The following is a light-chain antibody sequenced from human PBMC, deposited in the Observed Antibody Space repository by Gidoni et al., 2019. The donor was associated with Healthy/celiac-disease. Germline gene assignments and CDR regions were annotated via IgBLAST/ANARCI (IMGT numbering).Light chain of an antibody. V-gene: IGKV3-11*01. Sequence: EIVLTQSPATLSLSPGERATLSCRASQSVSSYLAWYQQKPGQDPRLLIYDASNRATGIPARFSGSGSGTDFTLTISSLEPEDFAVYYCQQRSNWLWTFXQXTKVEIK. CDR1: QSVSSY. J-gene: IGKJ1*01. CDR2: DAS. CDR3: QQRSNWLWT.